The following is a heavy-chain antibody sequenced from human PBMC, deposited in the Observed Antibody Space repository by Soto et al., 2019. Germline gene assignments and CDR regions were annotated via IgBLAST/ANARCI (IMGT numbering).Heavy chain of an antibody. V-gene: IGHV3-23*01. CDR1: GFTFSTYA. CDR2: ITGTGAST. Sequence: PGGSLRLSCAASGFTFSTYAMSWVRQTPGKGLDWVSSITGTGASTFYADSVKGRFTISRDNFKNMLFLQINSLRADDTAEYYCARGRRYDGSGGMDVWGQGTTVTVSS. CDR3: ARGRRYDGSGGMDV. D-gene: IGHD3-10*01. J-gene: IGHJ6*02.